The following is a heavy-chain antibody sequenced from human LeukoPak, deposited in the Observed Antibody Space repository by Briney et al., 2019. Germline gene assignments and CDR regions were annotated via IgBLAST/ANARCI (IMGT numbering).Heavy chain of an antibody. V-gene: IGHV3-21*04. CDR1: GFTFSSYS. CDR2: ISSSSSYI. D-gene: IGHD3-10*01. CDR3: ARELHGYYGSGILGYYYYGMDV. J-gene: IGHJ6*02. Sequence: PGGSLRLSCVASGFTFSSYSMNWVRQAPGKGLEWVSSISSSSSYIYYADSVKGRFTISRDNAKNSLYLQMNSLRAEDTAVYYCARELHGYYGSGILGYYYYGMDVWGQGTTVTVSS.